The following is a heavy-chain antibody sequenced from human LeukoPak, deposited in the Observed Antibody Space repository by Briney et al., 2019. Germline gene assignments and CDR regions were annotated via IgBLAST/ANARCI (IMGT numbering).Heavy chain of an antibody. Sequence: SVKVSCKASGGTFSSYPIRWVRQAPGQGLEWMGMIIPILGIPNYAQRFQGRVTITADKSTSTVYMELSSLISEDTAVYYCARDRTMNCDYVSALGYWGQRTLVTVSS. CDR3: ARDRTMNCDYVSALGY. D-gene: IGHD4-17*01. CDR2: IIPILGIP. CDR1: GGTFSSYP. J-gene: IGHJ4*02. V-gene: IGHV1-69*04.